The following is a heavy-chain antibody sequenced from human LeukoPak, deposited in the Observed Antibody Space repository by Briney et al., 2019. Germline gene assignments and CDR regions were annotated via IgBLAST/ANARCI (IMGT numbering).Heavy chain of an antibody. V-gene: IGHV3-15*01. D-gene: IGHD6-13*01. CDR1: GFTFSSYE. Sequence: GGSLRLSCAASGFTFSSYEMNWVRQAPGKGLEWVGRIKSKTDGGTTDYAAPVKGRFTISRDDSKNTLYLQMNSLKTEDTAVYYCTTVSTPGYSSSWYYYYYYMDVWGKGTTVTVSS. CDR3: TTVSTPGYSSSWYYYYYYMDV. CDR2: IKSKTDGGTT. J-gene: IGHJ6*03.